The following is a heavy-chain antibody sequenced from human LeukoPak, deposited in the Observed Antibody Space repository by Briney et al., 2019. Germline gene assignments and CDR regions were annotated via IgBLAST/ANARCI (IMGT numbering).Heavy chain of an antibody. V-gene: IGHV3-53*01. J-gene: IGHJ4*02. CDR2: IYSGGST. CDR1: GFTVSSNY. CDR3: ARSLPYGTTWYGRSDF. Sequence: GGSLRLSCAASGFTVSSNYMSWVRQAPGKGLEWVSVIYSGGSTYYADSVKGRFTISRDNSKNTLYLQMNSLRAEDTAIYYCARSLPYGTTWYGRSDFWGQGTLVTVSS. D-gene: IGHD6-13*01.